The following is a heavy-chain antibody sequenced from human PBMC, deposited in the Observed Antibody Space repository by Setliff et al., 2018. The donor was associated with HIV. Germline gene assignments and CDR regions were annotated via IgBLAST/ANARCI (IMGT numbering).Heavy chain of an antibody. CDR1: NFPIGSGYY. CDR3: ARSRWLSNTAYYFDF. D-gene: IGHD3-10*01. CDR2: MYYVGST. J-gene: IGHJ4*02. Sequence: KPSETLSLTCSVSNFPIGSGYYWGWIRLPPGERPEWIGSMYYVGSTYYHPSFESRSSISIDTSENTLSLSLTSVTVADTAVYFCARSRWLSNTAYYFDFWGRGKLVTVS. V-gene: IGHV4-38-2*02.